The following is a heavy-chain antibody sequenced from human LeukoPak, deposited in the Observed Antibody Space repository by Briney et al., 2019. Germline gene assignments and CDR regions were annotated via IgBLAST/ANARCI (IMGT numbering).Heavy chain of an antibody. D-gene: IGHD6-25*01. CDR1: GFSLSDDA. Sequence: GGSLRLSCAASGFSLSDDAMHWVRQAPGQGLEWVAAISWNGGSIRYAHSVRGRFTISRGNGDNSLYLQMTSLRADDTAVYYCARATSGRSGCWEGALDVWGPGTVVTVSS. J-gene: IGHJ3*01. CDR3: ARATSGRSGCWEGALDV. V-gene: IGHV3-9*01. CDR2: ISWNGGSI.